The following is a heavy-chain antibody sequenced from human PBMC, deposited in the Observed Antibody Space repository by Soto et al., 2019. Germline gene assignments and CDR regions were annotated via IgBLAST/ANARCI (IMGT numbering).Heavy chain of an antibody. J-gene: IGHJ4*02. V-gene: IGHV4-34*01. CDR3: ARGLGRLRNRGDY. D-gene: IGHD3-16*01. Sequence: QVQLQQWGAGLLKPSETLSLTCAVYGGSFSGYYWSWIRQPPGKGLEWIGEINHSGSTNYNPSLKSRVTISVDTPKNQFSLKLSSVTAADTAVYYCARGLGRLRNRGDYWGQGTLVTVSS. CDR2: INHSGST. CDR1: GGSFSGYY.